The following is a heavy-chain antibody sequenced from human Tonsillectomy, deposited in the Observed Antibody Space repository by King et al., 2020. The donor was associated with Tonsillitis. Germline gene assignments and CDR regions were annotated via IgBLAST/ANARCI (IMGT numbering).Heavy chain of an antibody. Sequence: QLQESGPGLVKPSETLSLTCTVSGGSISSSSYYWGWIRQPPGQGLEWIGSIYYSGSTYYNPSLKSRVTISVDTSKNQFSLKLSSVTAADTAVYYCVVLDDSSGYYDYWSQGTLVTVSS. D-gene: IGHD3-22*01. V-gene: IGHV4-39*01. CDR2: IYYSGST. CDR3: VVLDDSSGYYDY. CDR1: GGSISSSSYY. J-gene: IGHJ4*02.